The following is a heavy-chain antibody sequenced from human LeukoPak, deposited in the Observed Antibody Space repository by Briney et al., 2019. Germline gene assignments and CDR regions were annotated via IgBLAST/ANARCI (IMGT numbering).Heavy chain of an antibody. CDR2: IYYSGST. V-gene: IGHV4-31*03. D-gene: IGHD5-12*01. CDR3: AKVRIEWLRAFDY. Sequence: PSQTLSLTCTVSGGSISSGGYYWSWIRQHPGKGLEWIGYIYYSGSTYYNPSLKSRVTISVDTSKNQFSLKLSSVTAADTAVYYCAKVRIEWLRAFDYWGQGTLVTVSS. CDR1: GGSISSGGYY. J-gene: IGHJ4*02.